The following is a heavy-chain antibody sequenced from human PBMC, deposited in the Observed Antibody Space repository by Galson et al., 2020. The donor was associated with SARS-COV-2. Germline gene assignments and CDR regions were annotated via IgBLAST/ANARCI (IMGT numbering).Heavy chain of an antibody. CDR3: ARDRGGGYGLDV. D-gene: IGHD3-16*01. V-gene: IGHV3-53*01. Sequence: GGSLRLSCAASGFTVSANYMSWVRQAPGKGLEWVSVIYSDGSTSYADSVKGRITISRDTSKNTLYLQMNSLRAEDSAVYYCARDRGGGYGLDVWGQGPTVSVSS. CDR1: GFTVSANY. CDR2: IYSDGST. J-gene: IGHJ6*02.